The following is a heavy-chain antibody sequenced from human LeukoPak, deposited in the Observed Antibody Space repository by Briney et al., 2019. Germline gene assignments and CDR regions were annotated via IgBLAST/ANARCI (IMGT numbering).Heavy chain of an antibody. D-gene: IGHD3-9*01. J-gene: IGHJ4*02. CDR2: VNPNSGNT. Sequence: ASAKVSCKASGYTFTSYDINWVRQATGQGPEWMGCVNPNSGNTGYAQKFQGRVTMNRNTSISTAYMELSSLRSEDTAVYYCARGVDILTGYTSYFDYWGQGTLVTVSS. CDR3: ARGVDILTGYTSYFDY. V-gene: IGHV1-8*01. CDR1: GYTFTSYD.